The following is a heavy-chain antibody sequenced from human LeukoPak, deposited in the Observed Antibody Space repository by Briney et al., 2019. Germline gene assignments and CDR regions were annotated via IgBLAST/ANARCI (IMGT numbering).Heavy chain of an antibody. Sequence: GGSLRLSCAASGFTFSSYWMHWVRQAPGKGLVWVSRINSDGSSTSYADSVKGRFTISRDNAKNTLHLQMNSLRAEDTAVYYCARSPVLLWFGELTPHFDYWGQGTLVTVSS. CDR3: ARSPVLLWFGELTPHFDY. CDR1: GFTFSSYW. CDR2: INSDGSST. V-gene: IGHV3-74*01. D-gene: IGHD3-10*01. J-gene: IGHJ4*02.